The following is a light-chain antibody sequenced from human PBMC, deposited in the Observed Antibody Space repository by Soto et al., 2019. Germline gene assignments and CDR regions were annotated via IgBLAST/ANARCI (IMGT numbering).Light chain of an antibody. Sequence: EILLTQSPGTLSLSPGERATLSCGASQTVSSNYLAWYQKRPGQAPRLLIYGASSRATGVPDRFSGSGSGTDFTLTISRLETEDFAVYYCQQYGSSQTITFGHGTRLEI. CDR1: QTVSSNY. CDR3: QQYGSSQTIT. J-gene: IGKJ5*01. V-gene: IGKV3-20*01. CDR2: GAS.